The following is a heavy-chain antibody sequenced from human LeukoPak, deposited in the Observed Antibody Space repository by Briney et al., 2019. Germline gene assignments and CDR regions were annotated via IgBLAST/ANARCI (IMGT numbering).Heavy chain of an antibody. V-gene: IGHV4-38-2*01. CDR1: GFTFSNYS. CDR2: IYHSGST. D-gene: IGHD3-22*01. J-gene: IGHJ4*02. Sequence: GSLRLSCAASGFTFSNYSMNWVRQAPGKGLEWIGSIYHSGSTYYNPSLKSRVTISVDTSKNQFSLKLSSVTAADTAVYYCASNIGYYDSSGYFDYWGQGTLVTVSS. CDR3: ASNIGYYDSSGYFDY.